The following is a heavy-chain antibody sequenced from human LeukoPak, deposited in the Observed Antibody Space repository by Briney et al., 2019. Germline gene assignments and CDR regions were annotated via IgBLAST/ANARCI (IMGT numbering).Heavy chain of an antibody. V-gene: IGHV4-38-2*02. Sequence: SETLSLTCTVSGYSISSGYYWGWIRQPPGKGLEWIGSIYHSGSTYYNPSLKSRVTISVDTSKNQFSLKLSSVTAADTAVYYCARASGGGDMVRGVINDENWFDPWGQGTLVTVSS. D-gene: IGHD3-10*01. CDR2: IYHSGST. CDR1: GYSISSGYY. CDR3: ARASGGGDMVRGVINDENWFDP. J-gene: IGHJ5*02.